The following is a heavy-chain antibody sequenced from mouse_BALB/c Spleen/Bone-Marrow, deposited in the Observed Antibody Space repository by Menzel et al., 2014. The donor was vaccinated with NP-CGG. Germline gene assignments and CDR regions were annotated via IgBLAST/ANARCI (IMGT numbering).Heavy chain of an antibody. Sequence: FNIKDTYMHWVKQRPEQGLEWIGRIDPANGNTKYDPKFQGKATITADTSSNTAYLQLSSLPSEDTAVYYCTTYYGSRFTYWGQGTLVTVSA. D-gene: IGHD2-9*01. CDR1: FNIKDTY. J-gene: IGHJ3*01. V-gene: IGHV14-3*02. CDR2: IDPANGNT. CDR3: TTYYGSRFTY.